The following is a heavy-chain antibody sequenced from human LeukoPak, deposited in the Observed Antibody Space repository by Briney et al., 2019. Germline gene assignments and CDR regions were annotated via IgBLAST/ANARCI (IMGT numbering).Heavy chain of an antibody. Sequence: PSQTLSLTCTVSGLSIRSDAYCWSWIRQHPGKGLERIGYISYSGSAYYNPSLKSRVTISVDTSKNQFSLKLNSVTAADTAVYYCAAIVVVPAAIAYWGQGTLVTVSS. V-gene: IGHV4-31*03. J-gene: IGHJ4*02. CDR1: GLSIRSDAYC. D-gene: IGHD2-2*01. CDR3: AAIVVVPAAIAY. CDR2: ISYSGSA.